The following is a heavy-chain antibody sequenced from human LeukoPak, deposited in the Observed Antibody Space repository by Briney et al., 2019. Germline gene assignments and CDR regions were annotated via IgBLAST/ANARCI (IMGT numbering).Heavy chain of an antibody. CDR1: GFTLSSYE. CDR2: ISSSGSTK. V-gene: IGHV3-48*03. CDR3: ARTISQAYY. Sequence: GGSLRLSCAASGFTLSSYEMNWVRQAPGKGLEWVSYISSSGSTKYYADSVKGRFTISRDNAKNSLYLQMNSLRAEDTAIYYCARTISQAYYWGQGTLVTVSS. D-gene: IGHD2/OR15-2a*01. J-gene: IGHJ4*02.